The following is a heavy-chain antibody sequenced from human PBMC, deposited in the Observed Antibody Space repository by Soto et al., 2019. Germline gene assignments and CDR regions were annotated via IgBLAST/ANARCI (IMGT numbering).Heavy chain of an antibody. V-gene: IGHV3-23*01. CDR2: ISNSGVDT. Sequence: EVQLLESGGGLVQPGGSLRLSCAASGFTFSSHAMSWVRQAPGKGLEWVSGISNSGVDTFYADSVKGRFTVSRDNSKNTLYLQMNSLRVEDTAVYYCATGRFNFDYWGQGTLVTVSS. CDR1: GFTFSSHA. J-gene: IGHJ4*02. CDR3: ATGRFNFDY.